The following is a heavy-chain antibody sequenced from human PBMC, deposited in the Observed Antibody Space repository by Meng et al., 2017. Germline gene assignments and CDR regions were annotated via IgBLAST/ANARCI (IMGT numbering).Heavy chain of an antibody. CDR2: IYSGGST. J-gene: IGHJ4*02. V-gene: IGHV3-53*01. D-gene: IGHD6-19*01. Sequence: GESLKISCAASGFTVSSNYMSWVRQAPGKGLEWVSVIYSGGSTYYADSVKGRFTISRDNSKNTLYLQMNSLRAEDTVVYYCARGGSSGWYNYWGQGTLVTVSS. CDR3: ARGGSSGWYNY. CDR1: GFTVSSNY.